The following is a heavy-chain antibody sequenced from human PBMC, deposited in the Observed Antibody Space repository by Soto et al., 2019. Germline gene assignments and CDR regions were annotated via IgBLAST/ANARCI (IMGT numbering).Heavy chain of an antibody. J-gene: IGHJ4*02. V-gene: IGHV4-39*01. Sequence: SETLSLTCTVSGGSISSSSYYWGWIRQPPGKGLEWIGSIYYSGSTYYNPSLKIRVTISVDTSKNQFSLKLSSVTAADTAVYYCARRKYDFWSGRGPFDYWGQGTLVTVSS. CDR3: ARRKYDFWSGRGPFDY. CDR2: IYYSGST. CDR1: GGSISSSSYY. D-gene: IGHD3-3*01.